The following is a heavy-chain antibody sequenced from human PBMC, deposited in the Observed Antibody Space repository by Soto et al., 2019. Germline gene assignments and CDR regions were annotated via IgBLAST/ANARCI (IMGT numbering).Heavy chain of an antibody. J-gene: IGHJ5*02. V-gene: IGHV3-23*01. CDR1: GFTFSSYA. CDR3: AKEFDIVVVPAAIDWFDP. D-gene: IGHD2-2*01. Sequence: PGGSLRLSCAASGFTFSSYAMSWVRQAPGKGLEWVSAISGSGGSTYYADSVKGRFTISRDNSKNTLYLQMNSLRAEDTAVYYCAKEFDIVVVPAAIDWFDPWGQGTLVTVSS. CDR2: ISGSGGST.